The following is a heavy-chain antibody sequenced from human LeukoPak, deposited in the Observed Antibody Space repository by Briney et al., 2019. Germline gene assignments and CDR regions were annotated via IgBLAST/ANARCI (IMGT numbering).Heavy chain of an antibody. Sequence: GGSLRLSCAASGFIFSSYWMSWVRQAPGKGLEWVANIKQDGSEKYYVDSVKGRFTISRDNAKNSLYLQMNSLRAEDTAVYYCARSLAPTMVRGVISTKYYYYGMDVWGQGTTVTVSS. D-gene: IGHD3-10*01. CDR2: IKQDGSEK. CDR1: GFIFSSYW. V-gene: IGHV3-7*01. J-gene: IGHJ6*02. CDR3: ARSLAPTMVRGVISTKYYYYGMDV.